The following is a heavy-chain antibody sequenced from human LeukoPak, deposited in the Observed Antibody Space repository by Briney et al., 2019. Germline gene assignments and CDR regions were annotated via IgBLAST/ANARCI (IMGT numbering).Heavy chain of an antibody. CDR1: GFTFSSYG. D-gene: IGHD3-22*01. CDR3: AKDFYYDSSGYYYPENPFDY. Sequence: AGGSLRLSCAASGFTFSSYGMQWVRQAPGKGLEWVAVISYDGSNKYYADSVKGRFTISRDNSKNTLYLQMNSLRAEDTAVYYCAKDFYYDSSGYYYPENPFDYWGQGTLVTVSS. J-gene: IGHJ4*02. V-gene: IGHV3-30*18. CDR2: ISYDGSNK.